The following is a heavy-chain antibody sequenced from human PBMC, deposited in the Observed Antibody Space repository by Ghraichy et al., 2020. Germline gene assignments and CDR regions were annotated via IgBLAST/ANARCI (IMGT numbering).Heavy chain of an antibody. CDR2: INHSGST. Sequence: SETLSLTCAVYGGSFSGYYWSWIRQPPGKGLEWIGEINHSGSTNYNPSLKSRVTISVDTSKNQFSLKLSSVTAADTAVYYCARVGYCSSTSCYLTSLHYYYYMDVWGKGTTVTVSS. CDR3: ARVGYCSSTSCYLTSLHYYYYMDV. J-gene: IGHJ6*03. V-gene: IGHV4-34*01. D-gene: IGHD2-2*01. CDR1: GGSFSGYY.